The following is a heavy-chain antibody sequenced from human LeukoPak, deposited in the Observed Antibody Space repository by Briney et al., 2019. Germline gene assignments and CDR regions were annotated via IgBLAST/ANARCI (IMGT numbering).Heavy chain of an antibody. V-gene: IGHV4-38-2*02. D-gene: IGHD1-26*01. Sequence: PSETLSLTCTVSGYSISRGYYWGWIRQPPGQGLEWIGSIYHSGSTYYNPSLKSRVTISVDTSKNQFSLKLSSVTAADTAVYYCARNLKLYSGSYWGAGPLDYWGQGTLVTVSS. CDR2: IYHSGST. CDR3: ARNLKLYSGSYWGAGPLDY. J-gene: IGHJ4*02. CDR1: GYSISRGYY.